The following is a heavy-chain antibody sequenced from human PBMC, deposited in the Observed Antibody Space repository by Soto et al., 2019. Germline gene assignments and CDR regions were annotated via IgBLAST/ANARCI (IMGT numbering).Heavy chain of an antibody. CDR2: INPDGSET. Sequence: QLEESGGELVQPGGSLRLSCVVSGFTFSDYWMTWVRQAPGKGLECLANINPDGSETYYVESVKGRFTSSRDNAKKSLFLQLNNLRVEDTAVYYCATDLNWSGTWGRGTMVTVSS. D-gene: IGHD3-3*01. J-gene: IGHJ3*01. CDR3: ATDLNWSGT. CDR1: GFTFSDYW. V-gene: IGHV3-7*01.